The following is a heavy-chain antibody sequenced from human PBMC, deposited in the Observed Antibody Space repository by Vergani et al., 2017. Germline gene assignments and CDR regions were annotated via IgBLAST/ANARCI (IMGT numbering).Heavy chain of an antibody. CDR2: IVSSVPYI. D-gene: IGHD2-8*01. V-gene: IGHV3-21*06. J-gene: IGHJ6*02. Sequence: EVQLVESGGGLVKPGGSLRLSCAASGFTFSDYSMSWVRQAPGKGLEWVAFIVSSVPYINYADSVKGRFIISRDNTNNSLFLQLRSLRAEDAAFYYCARDCTSGGCPDNYGMDVWGQGATVTVSS. CDR1: GFTFSDYS. CDR3: ARDCTSGGCPDNYGMDV.